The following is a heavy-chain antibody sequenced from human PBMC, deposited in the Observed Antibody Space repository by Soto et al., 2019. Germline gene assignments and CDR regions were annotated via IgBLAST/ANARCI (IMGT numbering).Heavy chain of an antibody. D-gene: IGHD6-19*01. Sequence: HVQLVESGGGLVKPGGSLRLSCAASGFNFSDSYMSWIRQAPGKGLEWVSYISTSSTYTNYADSVRGRFTVSRDNAQNSLFLQMNSLRAEDTAVYYCARHSKLGSGWFDAFDILGQGTMATVSS. CDR2: ISTSSTYT. J-gene: IGHJ3*02. V-gene: IGHV3-11*06. CDR3: ARHSKLGSGWFDAFDI. CDR1: GFNFSDSY.